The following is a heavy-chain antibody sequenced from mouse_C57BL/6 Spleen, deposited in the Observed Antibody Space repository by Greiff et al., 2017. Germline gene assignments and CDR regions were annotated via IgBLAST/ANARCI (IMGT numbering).Heavy chain of an antibody. CDR1: GYTFTSYG. CDR2: IYPRSGNT. Sequence: QVQLQQSGAELARPGASVKLSCKASGYTFTSYGISWVKQRTGQGLEWIGEIYPRSGNTYYNEKFKGKATLTADKSSSTAYMELRSLTSEDSAVYFCAIKGGNYGDYYAMDYWGQGTSVTVSS. V-gene: IGHV1-81*01. D-gene: IGHD2-1*01. CDR3: AIKGGNYGDYYAMDY. J-gene: IGHJ4*01.